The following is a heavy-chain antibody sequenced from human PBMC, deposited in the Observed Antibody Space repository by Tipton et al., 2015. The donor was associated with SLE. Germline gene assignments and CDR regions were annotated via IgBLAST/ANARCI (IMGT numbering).Heavy chain of an antibody. CDR3: ARYYYDSRYFDY. J-gene: IGHJ4*02. CDR1: GGSIRSYY. Sequence: TLSLTCTVSGGSIRSYYWSWIRQPPGKGLEWIGEINYSGSTYYNPSLKSRVTISVDTSKNQFSLKLSSVTAADTAVYYCARYYYDSRYFDYWGQGTLVTVSS. CDR2: INYSGST. V-gene: IGHV4-59*12. D-gene: IGHD3-22*01.